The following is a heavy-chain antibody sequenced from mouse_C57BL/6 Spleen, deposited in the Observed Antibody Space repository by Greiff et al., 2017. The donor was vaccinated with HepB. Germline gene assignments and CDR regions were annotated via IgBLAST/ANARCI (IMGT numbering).Heavy chain of an antibody. CDR1: GFTFSSYG. Sequence: EVNLVESGGDLVKPGGSLKLSCAASGFTFSSYGMSWVRQTPDKRLEWVATISSGGSYTYYPDSVKGRFTISRDNAKNTLYLQMSSLKSEDTAMYYCARPLGSSFYFDYWGQGTTLTVAS. J-gene: IGHJ2*01. CDR3: ARPLGSSFYFDY. CDR2: ISSGGSYT. D-gene: IGHD1-1*01. V-gene: IGHV5-6*01.